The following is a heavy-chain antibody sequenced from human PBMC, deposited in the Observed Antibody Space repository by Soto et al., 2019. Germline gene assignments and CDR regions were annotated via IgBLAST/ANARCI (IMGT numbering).Heavy chain of an antibody. CDR2: ISTGGSSI. J-gene: IGHJ6*02. CDR3: ARERGGLSGADV. Sequence: EDQLVESGGSLIQPGWSLRLSCAGSGFTLSNYEMNWVRKAPGKGLEWVSYISTGGSSIYYADSVKGRFTIARDNGKNSVYLQMSSLRAEDTATYYCARERGGLSGADVWGQGTTVTVSS. CDR1: GFTLSNYE. D-gene: IGHD1-26*01. V-gene: IGHV3-48*03.